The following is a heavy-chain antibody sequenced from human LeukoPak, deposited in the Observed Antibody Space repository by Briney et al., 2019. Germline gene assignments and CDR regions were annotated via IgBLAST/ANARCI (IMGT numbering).Heavy chain of an antibody. Sequence: SETLSLTCTVSGGSISSRGYYWGWIRQPPGKGLEWIGSIDYSGSTYYNPSLKSRVTISVDTSKNQFSLKLSSVTAADTAVYYCATKSQGSGSYPNWFDPWGQGTLVTVSS. CDR3: ATKSQGSGSYPNWFDP. CDR1: GGSISSRGYY. CDR2: IDYSGST. J-gene: IGHJ5*02. V-gene: IGHV4-39*07. D-gene: IGHD3-10*01.